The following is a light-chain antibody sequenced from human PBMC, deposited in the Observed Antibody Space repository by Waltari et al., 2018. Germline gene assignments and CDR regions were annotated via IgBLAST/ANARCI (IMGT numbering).Light chain of an antibody. Sequence: IVMTQSPATLSVSPGERVTLSCRASQSVSSNLAWYQQNPGQAPRLLIYGASTRATGIPARFSGSGSGTEFTLTISSLQSEDFAVYYCQQYDNWPPAYTFGQGTKLEI. CDR3: QQYDNWPPAYT. V-gene: IGKV3-15*01. CDR1: QSVSSN. J-gene: IGKJ2*01. CDR2: GAS.